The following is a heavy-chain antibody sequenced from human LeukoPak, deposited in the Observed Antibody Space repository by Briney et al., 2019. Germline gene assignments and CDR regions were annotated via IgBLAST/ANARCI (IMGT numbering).Heavy chain of an antibody. D-gene: IGHD6-13*01. CDR2: ISAYNGNT. CDR3: ARLSYSSSWYVWSYCYMDV. V-gene: IGHV1-18*01. Sequence: GASVKVSCKASGYTFTSYGISWVRPAPGQGLEWMGWISAYNGNTNYAQKLQGRVTMTTDTSTSTAYMELRSLRSDDTAVYYCARLSYSSSWYVWSYCYMDVWGKGTTVTVSS. J-gene: IGHJ6*03. CDR1: GYTFTSYG.